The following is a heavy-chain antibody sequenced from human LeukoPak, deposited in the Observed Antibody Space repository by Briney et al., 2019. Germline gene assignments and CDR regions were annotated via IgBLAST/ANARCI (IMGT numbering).Heavy chain of an antibody. J-gene: IGHJ6*03. CDR1: GGTFSSYA. CDR2: IIPIFGTA. CDR3: ARGGGPYYYYMDV. Sequence: SVKVSCKASGGTFSSYAISWLRQAPGQGLEWMGGIIPIFGTANYAQKFQGRVTITTDESTSTAYMELSSLRSEDTAVYYCARGGGPYYYYMDVWGKGTTVTVSS. V-gene: IGHV1-69*05. D-gene: IGHD3-16*01.